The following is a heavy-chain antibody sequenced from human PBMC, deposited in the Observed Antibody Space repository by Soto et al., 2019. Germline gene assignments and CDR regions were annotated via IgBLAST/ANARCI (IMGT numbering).Heavy chain of an antibody. CDR2: ISGSGGST. Sequence: EVQLLESGGGLVQPGGSLRLSCATSGFTFSTYAMTWVRQAPGKGLEWVSTISGSGGSTYYADAVKGRFTISRDNSKNTLYLEVNSLRAEDTAIYYCAKDQEKYYGSGIYTLFYFGMDVWGQGTTVTVSS. V-gene: IGHV3-23*01. CDR1: GFTFSTYA. J-gene: IGHJ6*02. CDR3: AKDQEKYYGSGIYTLFYFGMDV. D-gene: IGHD3-10*01.